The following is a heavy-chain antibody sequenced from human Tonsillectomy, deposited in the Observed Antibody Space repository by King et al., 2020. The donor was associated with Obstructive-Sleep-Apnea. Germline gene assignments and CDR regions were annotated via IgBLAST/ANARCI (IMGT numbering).Heavy chain of an antibody. J-gene: IGHJ6*02. CDR1: GFTFNSFG. V-gene: IGHV3-33*01. CDR3: ARDSPLRTGNYYGMDV. Sequence: VQLVESGGGVVQPGRSLRLSCAASGFTFNSFGMDWVRQAPGKGLEWVAFIWYDGSNKYYAESVKGRFTISRDNSKNTLYLQMNSLSAEGTAVYYCARDSPLRTGNYYGMDVWGQGTTVTVSS. CDR2: IWYDGSNK. D-gene: IGHD3/OR15-3a*01.